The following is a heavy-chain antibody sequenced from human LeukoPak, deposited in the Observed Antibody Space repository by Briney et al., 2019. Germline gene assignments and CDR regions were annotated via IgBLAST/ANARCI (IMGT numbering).Heavy chain of an antibody. D-gene: IGHD4-11*01. V-gene: IGHV3-9*01. CDR2: ISWNSGSI. CDR1: GFTFDDYA. CDR3: AKARYYSNTPFDY. J-gene: IGHJ4*02. Sequence: PGRSLRLSCAASGFTFDDYAMHWVRQAPGKGLEWVSGISWNSGSIGYADSVKGRFTISRDNAKNSLYLQMNSLRAEDTALYYCAKARYYSNTPFDYWGQGTLVTVSS.